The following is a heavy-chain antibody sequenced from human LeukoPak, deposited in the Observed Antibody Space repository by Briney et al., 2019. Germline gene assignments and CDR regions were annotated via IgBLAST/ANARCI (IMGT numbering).Heavy chain of an antibody. Sequence: SETLSLTCTVSGYSISSGYHWGWIRQPPGKGLEWIGSIYIGGTTFHNPSLKSRVTISLDTSKNQFSLGLSSVTAADTAVYHCARSGDKGYCSTTSCYGFDYWGQGILVTVPS. D-gene: IGHD2-2*01. CDR3: ARSGDKGYCSTTSCYGFDY. CDR2: IYIGGTT. CDR1: GYSISSGYH. V-gene: IGHV4-38-2*02. J-gene: IGHJ4*02.